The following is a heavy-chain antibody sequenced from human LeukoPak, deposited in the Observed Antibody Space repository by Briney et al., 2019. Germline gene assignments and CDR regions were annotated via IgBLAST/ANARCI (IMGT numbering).Heavy chain of an antibody. V-gene: IGHV4-61*02. CDR3: ARAVTHYYDSSGYRYYFDY. Sequence: SETLSLTCTVSGGSISSGSYYWSWIRQPAGKGLDWFGRIFTSGSTNYNPSLKSRVTISVDTSKNQFSLKLSSVTAADTAVYYCARAVTHYYDSSGYRYYFDYWGQGTLVTVSS. CDR1: GGSISSGSYY. CDR2: IFTSGST. D-gene: IGHD3-22*01. J-gene: IGHJ4*02.